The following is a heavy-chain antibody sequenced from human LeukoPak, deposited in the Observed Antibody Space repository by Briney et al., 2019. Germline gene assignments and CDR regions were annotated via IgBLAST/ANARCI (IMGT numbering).Heavy chain of an antibody. D-gene: IGHD1-1*01. V-gene: IGHV3-23*01. CDR2: ISGSGGST. Sequence: GGSLRLSCAASGFTFSSYAMSWVRQAPGKGLEWVSAISGSGGSTYYADPVKGRFTISRDNSKNTLYLQMNSLRAEDTAVYYCAKATYNWNDHTFDYWGQGTLVTVSS. J-gene: IGHJ4*02. CDR3: AKATYNWNDHTFDY. CDR1: GFTFSSYA.